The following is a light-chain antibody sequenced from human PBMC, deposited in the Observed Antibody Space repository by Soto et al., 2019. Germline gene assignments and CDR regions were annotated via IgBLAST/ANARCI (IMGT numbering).Light chain of an antibody. CDR2: GAS. CDR3: HQRQIWPRT. Sequence: EIVLTQSPGTLSLSPGERATLSCRASQSVSSSYLAWYQQKPGQAPRLLIYGASSRATGIPDRFSGSGSATDFTLTISRLEPEDFEVYYCHQRQIWPRTFVLGTKFDIK. CDR1: QSVSSSY. V-gene: IGKV3D-20*02. J-gene: IGKJ1*01.